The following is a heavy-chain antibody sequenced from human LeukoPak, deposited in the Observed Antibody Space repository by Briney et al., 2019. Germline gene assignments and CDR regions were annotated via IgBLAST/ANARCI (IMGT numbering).Heavy chain of an antibody. J-gene: IGHJ6*02. CDR3: ARQDPDGMDV. V-gene: IGHV4-59*08. Sequence: SETLSLTCTVSGGSISNYYWNWIRQPPGKGLEWIGYIYYSGSTNYNPSLKSRVTISVDTSKNQFSLKLSSVTAADTAVYYCARQDPDGMDVWGQGTLVTVSS. CDR2: IYYSGST. CDR1: GGSISNYY.